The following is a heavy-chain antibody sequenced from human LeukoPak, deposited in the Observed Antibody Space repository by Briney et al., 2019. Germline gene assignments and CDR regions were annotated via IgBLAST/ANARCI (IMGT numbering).Heavy chain of an antibody. CDR2: ISGSGGST. CDR1: RFTFSSYA. Sequence: PRGSLRLSCAASRFTFSSYAMSWVRQAPGKGLEWVSAISGSGGSTYYADSVKGRFTISRDNSKNTLYLQMNSLRAEDTAVYYCAKVGYYYRSGSPSNYFDYWGQGTLVTVSS. V-gene: IGHV3-23*01. CDR3: AKVGYYYRSGSPSNYFDY. D-gene: IGHD3-10*01. J-gene: IGHJ4*02.